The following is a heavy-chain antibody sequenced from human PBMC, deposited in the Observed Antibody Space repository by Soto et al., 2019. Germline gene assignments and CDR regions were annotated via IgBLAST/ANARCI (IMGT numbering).Heavy chain of an antibody. CDR3: ARGPSPFWSSYRFAYFDS. Sequence: PSETLSLTCSIFGGSIRSYYWTSIRQPPGKGLEWIGNVYYTGSTNYSPSLKSRVTISIDPSKNQFSLELDFMTAADTAVYYCARGPSPFWSSYRFAYFDSWGHGIPVTVSS. V-gene: IGHV4-59*12. CDR2: VYYTGST. D-gene: IGHD3-3*01. CDR1: GGSIRSYY. J-gene: IGHJ4*01.